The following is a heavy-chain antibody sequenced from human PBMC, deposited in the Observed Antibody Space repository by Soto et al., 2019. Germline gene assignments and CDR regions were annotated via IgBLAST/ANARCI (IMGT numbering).Heavy chain of an antibody. J-gene: IGHJ4*02. CDR2: ISSNSDTI. CDR1: GFTIDDYA. V-gene: IGHV3-9*01. D-gene: IGHD1-26*01. Sequence: EVQLVESGGGLVQPGRSLRLSCAASGFTIDDYAMHWVRQVPGKGLEWVSGISSNSDTIDYADSVKGRFTISRDNAKNXXFLQMNTLRPEDTALYYCVKDMKWGGMTTIHYFDSWGQGTLVTVSS. CDR3: VKDMKWGGMTTIHYFDS.